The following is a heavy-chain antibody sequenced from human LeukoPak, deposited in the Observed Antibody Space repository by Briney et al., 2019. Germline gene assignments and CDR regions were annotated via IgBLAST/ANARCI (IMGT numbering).Heavy chain of an antibody. CDR2: FNPSSGST. D-gene: IGHD2-21*02. J-gene: IGHJ4*02. CDR1: GYTFTSYY. CDR3: ARGAAYCGGDCRKPFDY. V-gene: IGHV1-46*01. Sequence: ASVKVSCKASGYTFTSYYMYWVRQAPGQGLEWMGIFNPSSGSTNYAQKFQGRVTITTDESTSTAYMELSSLRSEDTAVYYCARGAAYCGGDCRKPFDYWGQGTLVTVSS.